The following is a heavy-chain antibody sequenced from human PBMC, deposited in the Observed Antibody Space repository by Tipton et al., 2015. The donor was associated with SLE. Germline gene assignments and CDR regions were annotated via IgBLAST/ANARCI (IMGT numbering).Heavy chain of an antibody. J-gene: IGHJ4*02. CDR1: GGSFSGYY. CDR2: INHSGST. Sequence: TLSLTCAVYGGSFSGYYWSWIRQPPGKGLGWIGEINHSGSTNYNPSLKSRVTISVDTSKNQFPLKLSLVTAAYTAVYYCARLAGRRFPFDSWGQGTLVTVSS. D-gene: IGHD6-6*01. V-gene: IGHV4-34*01. CDR3: ARLAGRRFPFDS.